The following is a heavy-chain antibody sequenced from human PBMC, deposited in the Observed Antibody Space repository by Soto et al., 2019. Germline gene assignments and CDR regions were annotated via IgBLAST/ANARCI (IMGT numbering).Heavy chain of an antibody. V-gene: IGHV4-59*01. CDR3: ARIYGDYVDY. Sequence: SSETLSLTCTVSGGSISSYYWSWIRQPPGKGLEWIGYIYYSGSTNYNPSLKSRVTISVDTSKNQFSLKLSSVTAADTAVYYCARIYGDYVDYWGQGTLVTVSS. CDR1: GGSISSYY. D-gene: IGHD4-17*01. J-gene: IGHJ4*02. CDR2: IYYSGST.